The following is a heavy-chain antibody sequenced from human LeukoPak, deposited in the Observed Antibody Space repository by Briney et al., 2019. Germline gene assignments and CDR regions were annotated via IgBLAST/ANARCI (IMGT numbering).Heavy chain of an antibody. CDR3: ARHMGLGYSYGYPYFDY. Sequence: HPSETLSLTCTVSGGSISSYYWSWIRQPPGKGLEWIGYIYYSGSTNYNPSLKSRVTISVDTSKNQFSLKLSSATAADTAVYYCARHMGLGYSYGYPYFDYWGQGTLVTVSS. D-gene: IGHD5-18*01. CDR1: GGSISSYY. V-gene: IGHV4-59*08. J-gene: IGHJ4*02. CDR2: IYYSGST.